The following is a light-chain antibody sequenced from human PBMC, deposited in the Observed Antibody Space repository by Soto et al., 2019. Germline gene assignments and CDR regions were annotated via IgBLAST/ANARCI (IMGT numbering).Light chain of an antibody. J-gene: IGKJ2*01. CDR2: GAS. CDR1: QSLTSSY. CDR3: QQYESSPSSYT. V-gene: IGKV3-20*01. Sequence: EIVLTQSPGTLSLSPGERATLSCRASQSLTSSYLAWYQQKPGQAPRLLIYGASSRATGIPDRFSASGSGTVLTLSISRLEPEDFAVYYCQQYESSPSSYTFRQGTKLEIK.